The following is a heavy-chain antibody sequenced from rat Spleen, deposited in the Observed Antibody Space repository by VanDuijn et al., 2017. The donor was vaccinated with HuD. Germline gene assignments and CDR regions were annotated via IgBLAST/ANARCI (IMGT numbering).Heavy chain of an antibody. Sequence: EVQLVESGGGLVQPGRSMKLSCAASGFTFSNYGMAWVRQAPTKGLEWVASISIGGSSTYYRDSVKGRFTISREDGRSTLYLQMNSLKSEDTATYYCTRENWVFDYWGQGVMVTVSS. CDR1: GFTFSNYG. J-gene: IGHJ2*01. D-gene: IGHD5-1*01. CDR3: TRENWVFDY. CDR2: ISIGGSST. V-gene: IGHV5-25*01.